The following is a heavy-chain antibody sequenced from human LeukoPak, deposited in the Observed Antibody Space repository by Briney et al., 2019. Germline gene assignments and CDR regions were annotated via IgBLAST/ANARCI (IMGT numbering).Heavy chain of an antibody. Sequence: ASVKVSCKASGYTFTSYGISWVRQAPGQGLEWMGWISAYNGNTNYAQKLQGRVTMTTDTSTSTAYMELRSLRSDDTAVYYCARVCGEYSSSWYVCPADDFDYWGQGTLVTVSS. J-gene: IGHJ4*02. D-gene: IGHD6-13*01. CDR1: GYTFTSYG. V-gene: IGHV1-18*01. CDR3: ARVCGEYSSSWYVCPADDFDY. CDR2: ISAYNGNT.